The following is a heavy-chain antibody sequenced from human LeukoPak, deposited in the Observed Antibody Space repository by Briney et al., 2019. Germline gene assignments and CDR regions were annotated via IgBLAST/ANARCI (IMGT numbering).Heavy chain of an antibody. CDR2: IYHSGST. V-gene: IGHV4-38-2*02. J-gene: IGHJ6*03. CDR3: ARDQPYMDV. Sequence: SETLSLTCIVSGYSISSGYYWVWIRQPPGKGLEWIGSIYHSGSTLYNPSLKSRVTISVDTSKNKFSLKLSSVTAPDTAMYYCARDQPYMDVWGEGTTVTVSS. CDR1: GYSISSGYY.